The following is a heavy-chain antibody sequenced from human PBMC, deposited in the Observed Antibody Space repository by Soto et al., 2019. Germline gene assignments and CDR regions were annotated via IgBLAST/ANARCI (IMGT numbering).Heavy chain of an antibody. J-gene: IGHJ3*02. Sequence: SETLSLTCTVSGDSISSYYWSWIRQPPGKGLEWIGYIYYSGSTNYNPSLKSRVTISVDTSKNQFSLKLSSVTAADTAVYYCARYRTRPGAFDIWGQGTMVTVSS. V-gene: IGHV4-59*01. CDR3: ARYRTRPGAFDI. CDR1: GDSISSYY. CDR2: IYYSGST. D-gene: IGHD3-3*01.